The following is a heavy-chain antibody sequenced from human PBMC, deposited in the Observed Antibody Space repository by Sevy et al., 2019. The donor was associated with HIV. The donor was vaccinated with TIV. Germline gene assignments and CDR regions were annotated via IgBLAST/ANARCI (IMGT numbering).Heavy chain of an antibody. CDR1: GFTFSSYS. J-gene: IGHJ5*02. CDR3: ARESSGPSVVDL. CDR2: ISSSSYI. V-gene: IGHV3-21*01. Sequence: GGSLRLSCAASGFTFSSYSMNWVRQAPGKGLEWVSSISSSSYIYYADSVKGRFTISRDNAKNSLYLQMDSLRAEDTALYYCARESSGPSVVDLWGQGTLVTVSS. D-gene: IGHD3-22*01.